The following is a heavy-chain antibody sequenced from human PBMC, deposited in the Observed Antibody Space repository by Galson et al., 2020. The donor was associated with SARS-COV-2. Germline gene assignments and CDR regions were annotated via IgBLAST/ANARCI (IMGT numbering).Heavy chain of an antibody. Sequence: SETLSLTCSVSGDAITNTIYWWSWVRQPPGKGLELIAEIHPRRNTNYNPSLKSRVTISIAKTNNQLSLNLNSVTAADTAVYSCARGRTYKWFNWGQGTLVTVSS. V-gene: IGHV4-4*02. D-gene: IGHD3-22*01. CDR3: ARGRTYKWFN. CDR1: GDAITNTIYW. J-gene: IGHJ4*02. CDR2: IHPRRNT.